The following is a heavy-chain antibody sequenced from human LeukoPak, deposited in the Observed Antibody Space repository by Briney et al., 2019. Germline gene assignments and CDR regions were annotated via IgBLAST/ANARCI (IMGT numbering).Heavy chain of an antibody. CDR3: VRRGAYTYGLKGSVYFYYGVDV. J-gene: IGHJ6*02. D-gene: IGHD5-18*01. V-gene: IGHV5-51*01. CDR2: MHPGDSKT. CDR1: GYSFTSYW. Sequence: HGESLKISCKGSGYSFTSYWIGWVRQTPGKGLEWMAIMHPGDSKTRYSPSFQGQVTVSADKSISTAYLQWSSLQASDTAIYYCVRRGAYTYGLKGSVYFYYGVDVWGQGTTVTVSS.